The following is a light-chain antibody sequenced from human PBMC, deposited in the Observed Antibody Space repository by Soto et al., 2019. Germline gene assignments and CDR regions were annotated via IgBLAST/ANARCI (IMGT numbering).Light chain of an antibody. CDR2: GAS. V-gene: IGKV3-20*01. CDR1: QSVSSNY. CDR3: QQYGSSSWT. Sequence: EVVLTQSPGTLSLSPGERATLSCRASQSVSSNYLSWYQQKAGQAPRLLISGASSRATGIPDRFSGSGSGTDFTLTISRLEPEDFAVYYCQQYGSSSWTFGQGTKVEIK. J-gene: IGKJ1*01.